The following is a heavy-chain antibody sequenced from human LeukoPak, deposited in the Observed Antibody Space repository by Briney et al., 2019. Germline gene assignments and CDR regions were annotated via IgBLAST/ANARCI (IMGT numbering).Heavy chain of an antibody. J-gene: IGHJ5*02. CDR1: GDSFSSGSYY. CDR2: ISYSGSA. CDR3: ARVGSVWYWLDH. V-gene: IGHV4-31*03. D-gene: IGHD6-13*01. Sequence: SSETLSLTCSVSGDSFSSGSYYWSWIRQHPGKGLEWIGFISYSGSAHYNPSLKSRVTISLDTSKNQVSLKLSSVTAADTAVYYCARVGSVWYWLDHWGQGTLVTVSS.